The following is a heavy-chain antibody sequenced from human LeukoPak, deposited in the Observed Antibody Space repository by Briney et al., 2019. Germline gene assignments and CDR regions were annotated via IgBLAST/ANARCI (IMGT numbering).Heavy chain of an antibody. CDR1: KFTFRSYG. D-gene: IGHD1-26*01. CDR2: LSGSGGST. V-gene: IGHV3-23*01. CDR3: AKARQWELLDFDY. Sequence: PGGSLRLSCATSKFTFRSYGLHWVRQAPGKGLEWVSTLSGSGGSTYYADSVKGRFTISRDNSKNTLYLQMNSLRAEDTAVYYCAKARQWELLDFDYWGQGTLVTVSS. J-gene: IGHJ4*02.